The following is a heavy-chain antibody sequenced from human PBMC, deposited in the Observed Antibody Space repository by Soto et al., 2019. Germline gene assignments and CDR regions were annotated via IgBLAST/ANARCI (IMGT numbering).Heavy chain of an antibody. CDR3: ASGYYDSSGYWDY. D-gene: IGHD3-22*01. CDR2: IIPIFGTA. CDR1: GGTFSSYA. Sequence: GXSVKVSFNASGGTFSSYAINWVRQTPGQGLEWMGGIIPIFGTANYARKFQGRVTITADESTSTAYMELSSLRSEDTAVYYCASGYYDSSGYWDYWGQGTLVTVSS. V-gene: IGHV1-69*01. J-gene: IGHJ4*02.